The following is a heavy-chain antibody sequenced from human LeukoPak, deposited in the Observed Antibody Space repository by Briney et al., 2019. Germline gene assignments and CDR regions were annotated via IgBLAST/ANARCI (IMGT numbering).Heavy chain of an antibody. D-gene: IGHD3-22*01. Sequence: QPGGSLRLSCAASGFTFSSYWMHWVRQAPGKGLVGVSRINSDGSSTSYADSVKGRFTISRDNAKNTLYLQMNSLRAEDTAVYYCARGYYYDCSVYFAGVCWGQGTLVTVSS. CDR3: ARGYYYDCSVYFAGVC. CDR2: INSDGSST. V-gene: IGHV3-74*01. J-gene: IGHJ4*02. CDR1: GFTFSSYW.